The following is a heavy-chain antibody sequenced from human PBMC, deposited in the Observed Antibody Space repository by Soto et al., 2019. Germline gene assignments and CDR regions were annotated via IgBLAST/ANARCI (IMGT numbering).Heavy chain of an antibody. D-gene: IGHD3-10*01. Sequence: SETLSLTCTVSGGSISSSSYYWGWIRQPPGKGLEWIGSIYYSGSTYYNPSLKSRVTISVDTSKNQFSLKLSSVTAADTAVYYCASHYGSGSYYSNWFDPRGQGTLVTVSS. J-gene: IGHJ5*02. CDR3: ASHYGSGSYYSNWFDP. CDR2: IYYSGST. V-gene: IGHV4-39*01. CDR1: GGSISSSSYY.